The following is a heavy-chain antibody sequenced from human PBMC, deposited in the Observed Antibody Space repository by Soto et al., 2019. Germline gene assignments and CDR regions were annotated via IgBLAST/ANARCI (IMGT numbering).Heavy chain of an antibody. D-gene: IGHD2-2*01. CDR3: AKDLEDIVVVPAATAFDY. CDR2: ISGSGGST. CDR1: GFTFSSYA. J-gene: IGHJ4*02. Sequence: GGSLRLSCAAPGFTFSSYAICWVRQAPGKGLEWVSAISGSGGSTYYADSVKGRFTISRDNSKNTLYLQMNSLRAEDTAVYYCAKDLEDIVVVPAATAFDYWGQGTLVTVSS. V-gene: IGHV3-23*01.